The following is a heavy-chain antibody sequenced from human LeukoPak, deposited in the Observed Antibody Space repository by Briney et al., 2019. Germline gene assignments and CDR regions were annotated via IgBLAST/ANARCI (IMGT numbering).Heavy chain of an antibody. V-gene: IGHV3-43D*03. CDR1: GFTFDHYA. D-gene: IGHD6-13*01. CDR3: AKGTSSWHEFDS. Sequence: GGSLRLSCAASGFTFDHYAMHWVRQAPGKGLEWVSLITWDGDSTYYADSVKGRFTISRDNRKNYLYLQMNSLRAEDTALYYCAKGTSSWHEFDSWGQGTLVTVSS. CDR2: ITWDGDST. J-gene: IGHJ4*02.